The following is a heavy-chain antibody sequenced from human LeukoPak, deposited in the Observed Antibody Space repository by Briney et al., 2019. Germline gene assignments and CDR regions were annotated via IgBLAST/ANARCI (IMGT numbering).Heavy chain of an antibody. CDR2: IYENGGTT. D-gene: IGHD2-21*01. V-gene: IGHV3-23*01. Sequence: GGSLRLSCVGSGFTFRSHAMSWVRQAPEKGLEFVSGIYENGGTTYYADSVKGRFSISRDNSKNTLYLQMDSLRGEDTAVYYCAKDFRIGYSTHFDYWGQGALVTVSS. J-gene: IGHJ4*02. CDR3: AKDFRIGYSTHFDY. CDR1: GFTFRSHA.